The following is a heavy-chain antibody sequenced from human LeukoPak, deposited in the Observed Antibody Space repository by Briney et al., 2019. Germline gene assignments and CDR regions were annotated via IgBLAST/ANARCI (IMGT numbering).Heavy chain of an antibody. V-gene: IGHV3-7*01. D-gene: IGHD2-2*01. CDR3: ARGPNIVVVPAAWPYYYGMDV. Sequence: GGSLRLSCAASGFTFSSYWISWVRQAPGKGLEWVANIKQDGSEKYYVDSVKGRFTISRDNAKNSLYLQMNSLRAEDTAVYYCARGPNIVVVPAAWPYYYGMDVWGQGTTVTVSS. CDR1: GFTFSSYW. CDR2: IKQDGSEK. J-gene: IGHJ6*02.